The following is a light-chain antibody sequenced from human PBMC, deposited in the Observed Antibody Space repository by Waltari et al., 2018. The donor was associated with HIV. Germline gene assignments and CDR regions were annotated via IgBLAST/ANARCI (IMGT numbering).Light chain of an antibody. CDR2: DVS. V-gene: IGLV2-14*03. J-gene: IGLJ2*01. Sequence: QSALPQPASVSGSPGQSITISCPGTSRDVGGYNYVSWYQHHPGKAPKLMIYDVSHRPSGVSNRFSGSKSGNTASLTISGLQAEDEADYYCNSYTTSSTLHVVFGGGTKLTVL. CDR1: SRDVGGYNY. CDR3: NSYTTSSTLHVV.